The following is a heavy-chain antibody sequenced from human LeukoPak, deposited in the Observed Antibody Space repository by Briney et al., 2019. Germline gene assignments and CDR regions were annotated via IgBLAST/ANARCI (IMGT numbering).Heavy chain of an antibody. Sequence: MNPNSGNTGYAQKFQGRVTMTRNTSISTAYMELSSLRSEDTAVYYCARGGLDFVSTYYYYYGMDVWGQGTTVTVSS. V-gene: IGHV1-8*01. CDR2: MNPNSGNT. CDR3: ARGGLDFVSTYYYYYGMDV. D-gene: IGHD3-16*01. J-gene: IGHJ6*02.